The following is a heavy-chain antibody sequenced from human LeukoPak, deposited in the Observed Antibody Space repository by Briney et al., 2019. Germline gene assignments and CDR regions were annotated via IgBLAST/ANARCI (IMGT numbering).Heavy chain of an antibody. D-gene: IGHD1-26*01. CDR3: ARREWDTLDAFDI. Sequence: ASVKVSCKASGYTFTSYYMHWVRQAPGQGLEWMGIINPSGGSTSYAQKFQGRVTMTADTSTSTAYMELRSLRSDDTAVYYCARREWDTLDAFDIWGQGTMVTVSS. V-gene: IGHV1-46*01. CDR2: INPSGGST. J-gene: IGHJ3*02. CDR1: GYTFTSYY.